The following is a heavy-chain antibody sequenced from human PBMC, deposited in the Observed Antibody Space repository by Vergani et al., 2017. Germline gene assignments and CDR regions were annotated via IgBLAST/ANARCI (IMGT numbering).Heavy chain of an antibody. V-gene: IGHV3-21*01. CDR3: ARDLFYYDSSGYYSGFFDY. D-gene: IGHD3-22*01. Sequence: EVQLVESGGGLVKPGGSLRLSCAASGFTFSSYSMNWVRQAPGKGLEWVSSISSSSSYIYYADSVKGRFTISRDNDKNSLYLQMNSLRAEDKAVYYCARDLFYYDSSGYYSGFFDYWGQGTLVTVSS. CDR2: ISSSSSYI. CDR1: GFTFSSYS. J-gene: IGHJ4*02.